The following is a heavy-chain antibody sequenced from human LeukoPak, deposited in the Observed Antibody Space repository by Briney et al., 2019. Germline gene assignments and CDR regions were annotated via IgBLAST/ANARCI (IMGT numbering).Heavy chain of an antibody. CDR1: GFTFSSYS. Sequence: GGSLRLSCAASGFTFSSYSMNWVRQAPGKGLEWVSSISGSSSYIYYADSVKGRFTISRDNAKNSLYLQMNSLRAEDTAVYYCARVGVRYSSSATSDYWGQGTLVTVSS. D-gene: IGHD6-6*01. CDR3: ARVGVRYSSSATSDY. J-gene: IGHJ4*02. V-gene: IGHV3-21*01. CDR2: ISGSSSYI.